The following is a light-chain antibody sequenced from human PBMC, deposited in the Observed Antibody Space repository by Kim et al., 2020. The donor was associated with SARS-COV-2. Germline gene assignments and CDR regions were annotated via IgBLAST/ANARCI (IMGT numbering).Light chain of an antibody. CDR3: QQHNNWPLT. CDR1: QSVSSN. J-gene: IGKJ1*01. Sequence: EIVMTQSPATLSMSPGERATLSCRASQSVSSNLVWYQHKPGQSPRLLIYDASTRATGIPARFSGSGSGTDFTLTISSLEPEDFAVYYCQQHNNWPLTFGQGTKVDIK. CDR2: DAS. V-gene: IGKV3-11*01.